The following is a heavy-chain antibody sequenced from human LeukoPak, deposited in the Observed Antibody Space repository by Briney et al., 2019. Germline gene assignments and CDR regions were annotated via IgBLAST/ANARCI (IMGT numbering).Heavy chain of an antibody. CDR3: ARLGYCSGGSCHTDY. D-gene: IGHD2-15*01. CDR2: VYYRGST. Sequence: PSETLSLTCTVSGGSINNYYWTWIRQPPGKGLEWIGYVYYRGSTTYNPSLKSRVTISVDTSKNQFSLKLSSVTAADTAVYYCARLGYCSGGSCHTDYWGQGALVTVSS. CDR1: GGSINNYY. V-gene: IGHV4-59*01. J-gene: IGHJ4*02.